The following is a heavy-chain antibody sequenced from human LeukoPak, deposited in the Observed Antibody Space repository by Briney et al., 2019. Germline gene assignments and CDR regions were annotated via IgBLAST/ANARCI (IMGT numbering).Heavy chain of an antibody. CDR2: ISGSGGST. Sequence: GGSLRLSSAASGFTFSSYAMSWVRQAPGKGLEWVSAISGSGGSTYYADSVKGRFTISRDNSKNTLYLQMNSLRAEDTAVYYCAKDPGIAGFYYYYYYMDVWGKGTTVTVSS. V-gene: IGHV3-23*01. CDR3: AKDPGIAGFYYYYYYMDV. CDR1: GFTFSSYA. D-gene: IGHD6-13*01. J-gene: IGHJ6*03.